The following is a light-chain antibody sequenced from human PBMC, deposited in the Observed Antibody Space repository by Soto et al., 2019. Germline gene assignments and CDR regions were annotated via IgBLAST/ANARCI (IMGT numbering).Light chain of an antibody. CDR3: LQYNDWPFT. Sequence: EIVMTQSPATLSVSPGEGATLSCKASQSVSSKLAWYQQKPGQAPRALIYGAFTRATGIPARFSGSGSGTEFTLTISSLQSEDFAVYYCLQYNDWPFTFGHGTKLEIK. J-gene: IGKJ2*01. CDR1: QSVSSK. CDR2: GAF. V-gene: IGKV3-15*01.